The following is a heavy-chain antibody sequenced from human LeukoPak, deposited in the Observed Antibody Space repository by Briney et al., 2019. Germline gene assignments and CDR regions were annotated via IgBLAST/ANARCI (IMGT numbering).Heavy chain of an antibody. CDR1: GFTFADYA. CDR2: ISWNSGSI. V-gene: IGHV3-9*01. J-gene: IGHJ4*02. Sequence: PGGSLRLSCAASGFTFADYAMHWVRHAQGKGLEWVSGISWNSGSIGYADSVKGRFTISRDNAKNSLYLQMNSLRAEDTALYYCAKDMSSSWYYFDYWGQGTLVTVSS. CDR3: AKDMSSSWYYFDY. D-gene: IGHD6-13*01.